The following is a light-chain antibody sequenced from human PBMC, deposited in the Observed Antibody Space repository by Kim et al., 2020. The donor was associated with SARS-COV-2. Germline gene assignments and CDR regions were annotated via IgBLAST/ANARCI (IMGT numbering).Light chain of an antibody. CDR2: DNN. V-gene: IGLV1-51*01. CDR1: SSNIGNNC. J-gene: IGLJ2*01. Sequence: GQKVTGSCSGCSSNIGNNCVTWYQQLRGTAPKLLMYDNNKRPAGIPDRFAGSKSGTSATVGITGLQTGDEADYYCGTWDSSLSAVVFGGGTQLTVL. CDR3: GTWDSSLSAVV.